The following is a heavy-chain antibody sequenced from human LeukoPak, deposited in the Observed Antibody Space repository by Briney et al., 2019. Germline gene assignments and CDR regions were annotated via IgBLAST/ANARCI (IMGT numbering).Heavy chain of an antibody. J-gene: IGHJ4*02. CDR2: IYTSGST. D-gene: IGHD2-8*01. V-gene: IGHV4-4*07. CDR3: ARDYGGWRFDY. CDR1: GASISSYY. Sequence: SETLSLTCTVSGASISSYYWSWIRQPAGKGLEWIGRIYTSGSTNYNPSLKSRVILSVDTSKNQFSLKLRSVTAADTAVYYCARDYGGWRFDYWGQGTLVTVSS.